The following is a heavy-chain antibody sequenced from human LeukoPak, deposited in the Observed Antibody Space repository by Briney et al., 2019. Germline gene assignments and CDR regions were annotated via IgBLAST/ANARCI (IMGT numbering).Heavy chain of an antibody. CDR3: RGLQEGGYYCMDV. CDR1: GGSISSYY. J-gene: IGHJ6*03. CDR2: IYTSGST. D-gene: IGHD5-24*01. Sequence: SETLSLTCTVSGGSISSYYWSWIRQPAGKGLEWIGRIYTSGSTNYNPSLTSRVTMSVDTSKNQFSLKLSSVTAADTAVYYCRGLQEGGYYCMDVWGKGTTVTVSS. V-gene: IGHV4-4*07.